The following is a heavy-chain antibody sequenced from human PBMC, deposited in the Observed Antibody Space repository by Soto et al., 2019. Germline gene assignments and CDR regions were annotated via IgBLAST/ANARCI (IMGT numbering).Heavy chain of an antibody. J-gene: IGHJ6*03. CDR1: GGSIISYY. CDR3: ARALTMVRGVRFYYYYMDV. Sequence: PSETLSLTCTVSGGSIISYYWSWIRQPPGKGLEWIGYIYYSGSTNYNPSLKSRVTISVDTSKNQFSLKLSSVTAADTAVYYCARALTMVRGVRFYYYYMDVWGKGTTVTVSS. CDR2: IYYSGST. V-gene: IGHV4-59*01. D-gene: IGHD3-10*01.